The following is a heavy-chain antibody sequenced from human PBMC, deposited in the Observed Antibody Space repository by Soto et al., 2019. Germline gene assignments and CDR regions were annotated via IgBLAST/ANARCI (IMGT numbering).Heavy chain of an antibody. J-gene: IGHJ4*02. CDR1: GFTFSSYS. CDR3: AREGGPKWEHATFDY. D-gene: IGHD1-26*01. CDR2: ISSSSSYI. Sequence: GGSLRLSCAASGFTFSSYSMNWVRQAPGKGLEWVSSISSSSSYIYYADSVKGRFTISRDNAKNSLYLQMNSLRAEDTAVYYCAREGGPKWEHATFDYWGQGTLVTVSS. V-gene: IGHV3-21*01.